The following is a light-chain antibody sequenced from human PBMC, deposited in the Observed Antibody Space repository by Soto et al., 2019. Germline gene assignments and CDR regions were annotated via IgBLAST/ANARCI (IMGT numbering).Light chain of an antibody. V-gene: IGKV1-5*01. J-gene: IGKJ1*01. Sequence: DIQVTQSPSTLSASVGDRVTITCRASQSISGWLAWYQQKPGKAPKLMIYDASSLESGVPSRFSGSGSGTKFTLTIASLQPDDFATYYCQQYETFSGTFGPGTKVDI. CDR2: DAS. CDR1: QSISGW. CDR3: QQYETFSGT.